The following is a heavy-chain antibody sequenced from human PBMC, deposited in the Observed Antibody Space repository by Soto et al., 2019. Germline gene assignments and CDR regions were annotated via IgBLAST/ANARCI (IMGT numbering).Heavy chain of an antibody. J-gene: IGHJ4*02. D-gene: IGHD2-2*01. CDR2: IIPIFGTA. Sequence: QVQLVQSGAEVKKPGSSVKVSCKASGGTFSSYAISWVRQAPGQGLEWMRGIIPIFGTANYAQKFQGRVTITADKSTSTAYMELSSLRSEDTAVYYCARDRGYCSSTSCYHFDYWGQGTLVTVSS. CDR3: ARDRGYCSSTSCYHFDY. CDR1: GGTFSSYA. V-gene: IGHV1-69*06.